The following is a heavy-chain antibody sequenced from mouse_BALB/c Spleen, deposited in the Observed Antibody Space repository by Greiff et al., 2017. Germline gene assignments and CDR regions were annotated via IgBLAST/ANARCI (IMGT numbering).Heavy chain of an antibody. Sequence: DVMLVESGGGLVKPGGSLKLSCAASGFTFSDYYMYWVRQTPEKRLEWVATISDGGSYTYYPDSVKGRFTISRDNAKNHLYLQMSSLKSEDTAMYYCARDLYGNYVFDYWGQGTTLTVSS. CDR2: ISDGGSYT. CDR1: GFTFSDYY. J-gene: IGHJ2*01. V-gene: IGHV5-4*02. D-gene: IGHD2-1*01. CDR3: ARDLYGNYVFDY.